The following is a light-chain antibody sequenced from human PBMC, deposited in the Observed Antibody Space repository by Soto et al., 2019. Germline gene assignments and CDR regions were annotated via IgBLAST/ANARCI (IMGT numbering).Light chain of an antibody. CDR1: QSVSSSY. Sequence: EIVLTRSPGTLSLSPGERATLSCRASQSVSSSYLAWYQQKPGQAPRLLIYGASSRATGIPDRFSGSGSGTDFTLTISRLVPEDFAVYYCQQYGSSPVTFGPGTKVDIK. CDR3: QQYGSSPVT. V-gene: IGKV3-20*01. CDR2: GAS. J-gene: IGKJ3*01.